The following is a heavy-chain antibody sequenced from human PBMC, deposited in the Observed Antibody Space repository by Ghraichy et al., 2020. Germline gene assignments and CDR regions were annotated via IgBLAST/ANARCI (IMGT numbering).Heavy chain of an antibody. J-gene: IGHJ4*02. Sequence: GSLRLSCAVYGGSFSGYYWSWIRQPPGKGLEWIGEINHSGSTNYNPSLKSRVTISVDTSKNQFSLKLSSVTAADTAVYYCARGLKHSYGYGYWGQGTLVTVSS. CDR1: GGSFSGYY. V-gene: IGHV4-34*01. D-gene: IGHD5-18*01. CDR2: INHSGST. CDR3: ARGLKHSYGYGY.